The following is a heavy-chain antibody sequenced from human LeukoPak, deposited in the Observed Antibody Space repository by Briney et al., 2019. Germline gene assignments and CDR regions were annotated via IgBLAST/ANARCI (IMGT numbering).Heavy chain of an antibody. CDR1: GGSISSYY. V-gene: IGHV4-59*01. CDR3: ARSYDSGGYFYYGMDV. Sequence: KPSETLSLTCTVSGGSISSYYWRWIRQPPGKGPEWIGYIFYSGSTDYNHARKCQVTISVDTSKNQFSLKLSSVTTADTAVYFCARSYDSGGYFYYGMDVWGQGTTVPVSS. J-gene: IGHJ6*02. CDR2: IFYSGST. D-gene: IGHD3-22*01.